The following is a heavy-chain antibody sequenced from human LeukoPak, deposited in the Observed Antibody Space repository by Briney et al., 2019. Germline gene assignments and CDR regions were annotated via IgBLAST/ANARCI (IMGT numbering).Heavy chain of an antibody. CDR1: GLTVSTNY. D-gene: IGHD4-23*01. CDR3: AHHWGTGGNSFWYFDL. V-gene: IGHV4-59*02. J-gene: IGHJ2*01. CDR2: IYYSGST. Sequence: PGGSLRLSCAATGLTVSTNYMSWVRQPPGKGLEWIGYIYYSGSTNYNPSLKSRVTISVDTSKNQFSLKLSSVTAADTAVYYCAHHWGTGGNSFWYFDLWGRGTLVTVSS.